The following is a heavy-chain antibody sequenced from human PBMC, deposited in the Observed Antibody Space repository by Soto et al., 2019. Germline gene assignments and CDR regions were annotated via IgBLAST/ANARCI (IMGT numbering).Heavy chain of an antibody. CDR3: AAGASYSSGWLGGYGMDV. CDR1: GFTFTGSA. V-gene: IGHV1-58*01. Sequence: SVKVSCKASGFTFTGSAVQWVRQARGQRLEWIGWIVVGSVNTNYAQKFQERVTITRDISTSTTYMELSSLRSEYTAEYYCAAGASYSSGWLGGYGMDVWGKGTTVTVSS. CDR2: IVVGSVNT. D-gene: IGHD6-19*01. J-gene: IGHJ6*04.